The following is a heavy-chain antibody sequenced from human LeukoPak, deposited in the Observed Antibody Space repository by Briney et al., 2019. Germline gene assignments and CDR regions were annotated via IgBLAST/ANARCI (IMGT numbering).Heavy chain of an antibody. Sequence: SETLSLTCTVSGGSISSYYWSWIRQPPGKGLEWIGRMSTSGSTSYNPSLKSRVTLPVDTSKNQFSLNLNSVTAADTAIYYCARHQYQLSALDYWGQGTLVTVSS. D-gene: IGHD2-2*01. V-gene: IGHV4-4*08. J-gene: IGHJ4*02. CDR3: ARHQYQLSALDY. CDR2: MSTSGST. CDR1: GGSISSYY.